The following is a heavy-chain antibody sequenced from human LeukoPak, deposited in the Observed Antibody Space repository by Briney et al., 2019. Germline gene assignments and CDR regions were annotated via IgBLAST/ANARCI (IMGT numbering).Heavy chain of an antibody. V-gene: IGHV4-39*07. Sequence: SETLSLTCTVSGGSISSSTYYWGWIRQPPGKGLEWIGSIYYRGSTYYNPSLKSRVTISVDTSKNQFSLKLSSVTAADTAVYYCASLGAFDIWGQGTMVTVSS. CDR1: GGSISSSTYY. J-gene: IGHJ3*02. D-gene: IGHD7-27*01. CDR2: IYYRGST. CDR3: ASLGAFDI.